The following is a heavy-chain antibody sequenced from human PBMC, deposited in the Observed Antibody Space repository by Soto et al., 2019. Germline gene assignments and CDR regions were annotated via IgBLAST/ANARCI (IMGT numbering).Heavy chain of an antibody. Sequence: PGGSLGLSCAASGFTFSSYGMHCFRQAPGKGLEWVAVISYDGSNKYYADSVKGRFTISRDNSKNTLYLQMNSLRAEDTAVYYCAKDKNALSIWAIDYWGQGTLVTLSS. CDR2: ISYDGSNK. J-gene: IGHJ4*02. CDR1: GFTFSSYG. D-gene: IGHD6-6*01. V-gene: IGHV3-30*18. CDR3: AKDKNALSIWAIDY.